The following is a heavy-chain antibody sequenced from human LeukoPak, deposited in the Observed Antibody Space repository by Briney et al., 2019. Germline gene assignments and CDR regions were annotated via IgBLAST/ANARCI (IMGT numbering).Heavy chain of an antibody. J-gene: IGHJ5*02. CDR3: ARASITMVRGVLDP. CDR1: GYTFTSYG. Sequence: GAPVKVSCKASGYTFTSYGISWVRQAPGQGLEWMGWISAYNGNTNYAQKLRGRVTMTTGTSTSTAYMELRSLRSDDTAVYYCARASITMVRGVLDPWGQGTLVTVSS. V-gene: IGHV1-18*04. D-gene: IGHD3-10*01. CDR2: ISAYNGNT.